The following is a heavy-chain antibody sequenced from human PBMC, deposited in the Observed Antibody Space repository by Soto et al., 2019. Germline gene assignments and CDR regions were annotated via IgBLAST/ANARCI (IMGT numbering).Heavy chain of an antibody. J-gene: IGHJ6*02. V-gene: IGHV4-39*01. CDR2: IKYSGTT. D-gene: IGHD3-10*01. Sequence: PSETLSLTCTVSGGSISSSRCHWGWIRQPPGKGLEWIASIKYSGTTFYNPSLKSRVTLSVDTSKNQFALKLSSVTAAETAVYYCARQGFGAIHGLVDGWAQGTTVTVSS. CDR1: GGSISSSRCH. CDR3: ARQGFGAIHGLVDG.